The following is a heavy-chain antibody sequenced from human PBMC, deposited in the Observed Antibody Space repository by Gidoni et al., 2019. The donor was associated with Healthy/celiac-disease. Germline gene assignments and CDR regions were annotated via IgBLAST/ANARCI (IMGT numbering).Heavy chain of an antibody. CDR3: ATVSPIAAAGPNYFDY. D-gene: IGHD6-13*01. CDR1: GYTLTELS. J-gene: IGHJ4*02. Sequence: QVQLVQSGAEVKKPGASVKVSCKVSGYTLTELSMHWVRQDPGKGLEWMGGCDTEDGETIYAQKFQGRVTRTEDTSTDTAYMELSSLRSEDTAVYYCATVSPIAAAGPNYFDYWGQGTLVTVSS. CDR2: CDTEDGET. V-gene: IGHV1-24*01.